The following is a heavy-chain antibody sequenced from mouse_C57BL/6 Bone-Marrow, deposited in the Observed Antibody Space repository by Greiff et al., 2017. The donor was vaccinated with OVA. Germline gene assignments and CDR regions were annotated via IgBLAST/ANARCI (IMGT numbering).Heavy chain of an antibody. J-gene: IGHJ4*01. D-gene: IGHD2-3*01. CDR1: GYTFTSYW. V-gene: IGHV1-72*01. Sequence: QVQLKQPGAELVKPGASVKLSCKASGYTFTSYWMHWVKQRPGRGLEWIGRIDPNSGGTKYNEKFKSKATLTVDKPSSTAYMQLSSLNAEDSAVSYCARWGGGLLDYYAMDYWGQGTSVTVSS. CDR2: IDPNSGGT. CDR3: ARWGGGLLDYYAMDY.